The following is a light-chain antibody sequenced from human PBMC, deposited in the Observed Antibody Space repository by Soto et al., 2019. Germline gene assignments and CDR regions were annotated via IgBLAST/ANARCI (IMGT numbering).Light chain of an antibody. CDR2: AAS. Sequence: DIQMAQSPSSLSASVGDRVTVTCQASQDISNQVNWYQQKPGKAPKLLIHAASNLETGVPSRFSGSGSGTVFTFTISSLQPEDFATYYCQQYDNRPHLTFGGGTKVDIK. CDR1: QDISNQ. CDR3: QQYDNRPHLT. J-gene: IGKJ4*01. V-gene: IGKV1-33*01.